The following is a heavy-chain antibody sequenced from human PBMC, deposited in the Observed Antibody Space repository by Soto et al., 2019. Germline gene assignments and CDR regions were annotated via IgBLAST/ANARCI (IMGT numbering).Heavy chain of an antibody. D-gene: IGHD5-18*01. V-gene: IGHV1-69*13. CDR3: ARDEGYSYGRTSYYYGMDV. Sequence: SVKVSCKASGGTFSSYAISWVRQAPGQGLEWMGGIIPIFGTANYAQKFQGRVTITADESTSTAYMELSSLRSEDTAVYYCARDEGYSYGRTSYYYGMDVWGQGTTVTVS. J-gene: IGHJ6*02. CDR2: IIPIFGTA. CDR1: GGTFSSYA.